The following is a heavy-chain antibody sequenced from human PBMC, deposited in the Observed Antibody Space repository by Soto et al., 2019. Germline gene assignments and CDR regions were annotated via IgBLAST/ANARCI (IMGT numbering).Heavy chain of an antibody. CDR2: ISSGSTHI. V-gene: IGHV3-21*01. Sequence: GGSLRLSCAASGFTFSRYSMSWVRQAPGKGLEWVSSISSGSTHIYYADSVKGRFTISRDNAKDSLFLQMNSLRAEDTAVYFCARDYCTTTSCSPGIYWGQGTLVTVPQ. CDR1: GFTFSRYS. D-gene: IGHD2-2*01. J-gene: IGHJ4*02. CDR3: ARDYCTTTSCSPGIY.